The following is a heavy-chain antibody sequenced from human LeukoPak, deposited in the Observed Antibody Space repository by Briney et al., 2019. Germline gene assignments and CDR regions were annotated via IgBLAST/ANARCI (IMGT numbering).Heavy chain of an antibody. CDR2: IYDSGNT. CDR3: ASRMMTFGGVIRYDAFDI. Sequence: SETLSLTCTVSGGSISSYYWSWIRQPPGKGLEWIGYIYDSGNTNYNPSLKSRVTISVDTSKNQFSLKLSSVTAADTAVYYCASRMMTFGGVIRYDAFDIWGQGTMVTVSS. J-gene: IGHJ3*02. D-gene: IGHD3-16*02. V-gene: IGHV4-59*08. CDR1: GGSISSYY.